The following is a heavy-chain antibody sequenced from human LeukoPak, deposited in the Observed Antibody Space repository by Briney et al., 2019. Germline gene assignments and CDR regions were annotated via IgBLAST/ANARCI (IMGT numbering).Heavy chain of an antibody. CDR2: IKQDGSEK. CDR1: GFTFSSYW. D-gene: IGHD3-22*01. V-gene: IGHV3-7*03. Sequence: GSLRLSCAASGFTFSSYWMSWVRQAPGKGLEWVANIKQDGSEKYYVDSVKGRFTISRDNAKNSLYLQMNSLRAEDTALYYCAKDEVYYYDSSGYYSQWGQGTLVTVSS. J-gene: IGHJ4*02. CDR3: AKDEVYYYDSSGYYSQ.